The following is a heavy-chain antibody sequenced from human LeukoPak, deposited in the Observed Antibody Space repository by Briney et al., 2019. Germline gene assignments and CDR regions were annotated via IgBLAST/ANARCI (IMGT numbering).Heavy chain of an antibody. CDR2: IKQDGSEK. D-gene: IGHD3-22*01. J-gene: IGHJ4*02. V-gene: IGHV3-7*05. CDR3: AKSNYFDSGGYYFFDY. CDR1: GFTFSSYW. Sequence: GGSLRLSCAASGFTFSSYWMSWVRQAPGKGLEWVANIKQDGSEKYYVDSVKGRFTISRDNAKNSLYLQMNSLRVEDTAVYYCAKSNYFDSGGYYFFDYWGQGTLVTVSS.